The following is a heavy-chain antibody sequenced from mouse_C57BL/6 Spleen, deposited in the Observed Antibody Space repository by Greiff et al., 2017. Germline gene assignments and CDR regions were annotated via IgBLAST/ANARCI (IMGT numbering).Heavy chain of an antibody. CDR1: GYTFTSYG. D-gene: IGHD1-1*01. CDR2: IYPRSGNT. J-gene: IGHJ1*03. V-gene: IGHV1-81*01. CDR3: ARESNCYGSSEGYFDV. Sequence: VQLQQSGAELARPGASVKLSCKASGYTFTSYGISWVKQSPGQGLEWIGEIYPRSGNTYYNEKFKGKATLTADKSSSTAYMELRSLTSEESAVYFGARESNCYGSSEGYFDVWGTGTTVTVSS.